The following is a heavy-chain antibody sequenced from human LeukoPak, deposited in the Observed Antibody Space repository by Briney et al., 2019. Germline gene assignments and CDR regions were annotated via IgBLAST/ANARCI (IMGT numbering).Heavy chain of an antibody. CDR3: ALVITMVRGVIPTGWFDP. CDR1: GGSFSGYY. Sequence: SSETLSLTCAVYGGSFSGYYWSWIRQPPGKGREWIGEINHSGSTNYNPSLKSRVTISVDTSKNQFSLKLSSVTAADTAVYYCALVITMVRGVIPTGWFDPWGQGTLVTVSS. V-gene: IGHV4-34*01. CDR2: INHSGST. J-gene: IGHJ5*02. D-gene: IGHD3-10*01.